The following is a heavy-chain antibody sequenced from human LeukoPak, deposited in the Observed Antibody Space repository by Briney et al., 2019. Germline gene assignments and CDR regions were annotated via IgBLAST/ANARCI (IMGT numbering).Heavy chain of an antibody. CDR1: GFTFSTYW. CDR2: ISSDGTNA. J-gene: IGHJ4*02. CDR3: VLLSLTPG. V-gene: IGHV3-74*01. Sequence: GGSLRLSCAASGFTFSTYWMHWVRQVPEKGLVWVSRISSDGTNANYADSVKGRFTISRNNAKNTLYLQMNSLRAEDTAVYYCVLLSLTPGWGQGTLVTVSA. D-gene: IGHD3-10*01.